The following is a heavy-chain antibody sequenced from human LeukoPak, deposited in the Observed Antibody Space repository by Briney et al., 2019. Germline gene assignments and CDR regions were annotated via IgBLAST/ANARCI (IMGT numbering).Heavy chain of an antibody. Sequence: PGGSLSLSRAASGLTFSSYSINSVRHAPGKGLEWVSSISSSSRNMYYADSVKGRFTISRDNVKNSLYLQMNSLRAEDTAVYYCAREASITGTTYHYYYMDVWGEGTTVTVSS. CDR2: ISSSSRNM. J-gene: IGHJ6*03. V-gene: IGHV3-21*01. CDR1: GLTFSSYS. D-gene: IGHD1-7*01. CDR3: AREASITGTTYHYYYMDV.